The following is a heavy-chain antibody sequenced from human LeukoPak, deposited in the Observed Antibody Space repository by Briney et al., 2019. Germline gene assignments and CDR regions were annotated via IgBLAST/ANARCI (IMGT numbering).Heavy chain of an antibody. CDR2: ISNYGDT. V-gene: IGHV3-23*01. J-gene: IGHJ4*02. CDR1: GFTFSNHG. D-gene: IGHD3-22*01. Sequence: GGSLRLSCAGSGFTFSNHGMNWVRQAPGEGLQWVSGISNYGDTYYVDSVKGRFTISRDNSKNTVYLQMNSLRAEDTAVYYCARDITMISGANEWGQGTLVTVSS. CDR3: ARDITMISGANE.